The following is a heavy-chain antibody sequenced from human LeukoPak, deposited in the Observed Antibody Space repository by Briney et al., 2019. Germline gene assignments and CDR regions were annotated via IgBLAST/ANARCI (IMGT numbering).Heavy chain of an antibody. CDR3: ARGGSSSIPLDY. J-gene: IGHJ4*02. D-gene: IGHD6-6*01. CDR2: IIPIFGPA. V-gene: IGHV1-69*13. Sequence: SVKVSWKASGGTFGSYAISWVRQALGQGLEWMGGIIPIFGPANYAQKFQGRVTITADESTSTAYMELSSLRSEDTAVYYCARGGSSSIPLDYWGQGTLVTVSS. CDR1: GGTFGSYA.